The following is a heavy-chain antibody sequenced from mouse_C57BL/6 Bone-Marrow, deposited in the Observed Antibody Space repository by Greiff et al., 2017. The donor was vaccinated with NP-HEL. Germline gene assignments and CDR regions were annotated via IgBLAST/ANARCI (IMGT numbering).Heavy chain of an antibody. CDR2: IHPNSGST. V-gene: IGHV1-64*01. D-gene: IGHD2-4*01. CDR1: GYTFTSYW. Sequence: QVQLKQPGAELVKPGASVKLSCKASGYTFTSYWMHWVKQRPGQGLEWIGMIHPNSGSTNYNEKFKSKATLTVDKSSSTAYMQLSSLTSEDSAVYYCARSVGILYDYDEFAYWGQGTLVTVSA. CDR3: ARSVGILYDYDEFAY. J-gene: IGHJ3*01.